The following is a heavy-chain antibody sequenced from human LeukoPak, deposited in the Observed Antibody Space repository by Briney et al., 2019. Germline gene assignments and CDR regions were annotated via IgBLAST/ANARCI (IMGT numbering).Heavy chain of an antibody. D-gene: IGHD3-22*01. Sequence: PGGSLRLSCAASGFTVSSNYMSWVRQAPGKGLEWVSVIYSGGSTYYADSVKGRFTISRDNSKNTLYLQMNSLRAEDTAVYYCARAPIPRRYYYDSSTPGAAFDYWGQGTLVTVSS. CDR2: IYSGGST. J-gene: IGHJ4*02. CDR3: ARAPIPRRYYYDSSTPGAAFDY. CDR1: GFTVSSNY. V-gene: IGHV3-66*01.